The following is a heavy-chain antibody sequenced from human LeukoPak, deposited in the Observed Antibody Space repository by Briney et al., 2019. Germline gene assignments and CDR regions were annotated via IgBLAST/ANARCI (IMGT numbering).Heavy chain of an antibody. D-gene: IGHD1-7*01. V-gene: IGHV3-23*01. CDR2: ISGSGGST. J-gene: IGHJ4*02. Sequence: GGSLRLSCAASGFTFSSYAMSWVRQAPGKGLEWVSAISGSGGSTYYADSVKGRFTISRDNSKNTLYLQMNSLRAEDTAVCYCAKDLFMSVDEGTVYWGQGTLVTVSS. CDR3: AKDLFMSVDEGTVY. CDR1: GFTFSSYA.